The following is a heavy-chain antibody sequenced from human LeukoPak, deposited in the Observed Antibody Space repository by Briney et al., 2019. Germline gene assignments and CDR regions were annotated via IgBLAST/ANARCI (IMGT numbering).Heavy chain of an antibody. Sequence: KPSETLSLTCTVSGGSISSSSYYWGWIRQPPGKGLEWIGSIYYSGSTYYNPSLKSRVTISVDTSKNQFSLKLSSVTAADTAVYYCAREDSSGYYYVFGYWGQGTLVTVSS. D-gene: IGHD3-22*01. V-gene: IGHV4-39*01. J-gene: IGHJ4*02. CDR2: IYYSGST. CDR1: GGSISSSSYY. CDR3: AREDSSGYYYVFGY.